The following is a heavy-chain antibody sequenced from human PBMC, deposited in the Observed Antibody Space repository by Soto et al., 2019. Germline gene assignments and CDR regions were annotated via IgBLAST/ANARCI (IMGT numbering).Heavy chain of an antibody. Sequence: LRLSCAVSGFTVSNNYMSWVRQAPGKGLEGVAVISYNGRNKHYVDSVKGRFTISRDNSQDTLYLQMDSLRPDDTAVYYCVRGGGGGLFDPWGQGTMVTVSS. J-gene: IGHJ5*02. CDR1: GFTVSNNY. CDR3: VRGGGGGLFDP. V-gene: IGHV3-30*03. D-gene: IGHD2-15*01. CDR2: ISYNGRNK.